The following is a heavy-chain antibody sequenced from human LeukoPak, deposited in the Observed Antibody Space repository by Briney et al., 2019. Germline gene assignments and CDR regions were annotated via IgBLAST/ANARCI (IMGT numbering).Heavy chain of an antibody. CDR1: GFSLSSYV. CDR3: AKYDPGESGFDC. V-gene: IGHV3-30*18. Sequence: PGGSLRLSCAASGFSLSSYVMHWVRQAPGKGLEWVAFISDDGSNKYYGDSVKGRFTISRDNSKNTLYLQMNSLRPEDTAVYYCAKYDPGESGFDCWGQGTLVTVSS. CDR2: ISDDGSNK. J-gene: IGHJ4*02. D-gene: IGHD3-16*01.